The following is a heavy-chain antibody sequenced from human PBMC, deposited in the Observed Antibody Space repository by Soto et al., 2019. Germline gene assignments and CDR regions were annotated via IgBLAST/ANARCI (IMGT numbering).Heavy chain of an antibody. D-gene: IGHD3-10*01. V-gene: IGHV1-2*04. CDR1: GYTFTGYY. Sequence: QVQLVQSGAEVKKPGASVKVSCKASGYTFTGYYMHWVRQAPGQGLEWMGWINPNSGGTNYAQKFQGWVTMTRDTSIRTAYMELSRLRSDDTAVYYCARASYYGSGKPNYGMDVWGQGTTVTVSS. CDR3: ARASYYGSGKPNYGMDV. J-gene: IGHJ6*02. CDR2: INPNSGGT.